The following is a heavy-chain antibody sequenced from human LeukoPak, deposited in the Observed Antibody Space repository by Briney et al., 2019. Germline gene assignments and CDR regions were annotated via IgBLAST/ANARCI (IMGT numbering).Heavy chain of an antibody. CDR1: GDSISSSSYY. V-gene: IGHV4-39*07. CDR3: VRTSGYCSGGNCYSAVDY. CDR2: IYYSGST. J-gene: IGHJ4*02. D-gene: IGHD2-15*01. Sequence: SETLSLTCTVPGDSISSSSYYWDRIRQPPGKGLEWIGSIYYSGSTYYNPSLKSRVTISVDTSKNQFSLKLSSVTAADTAVYYCVRTSGYCSGGNCYSAVDYCGQGTLVTVSS.